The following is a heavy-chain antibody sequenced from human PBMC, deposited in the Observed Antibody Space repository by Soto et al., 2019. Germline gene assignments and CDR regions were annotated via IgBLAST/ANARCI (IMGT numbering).Heavy chain of an antibody. D-gene: IGHD5-12*01. V-gene: IGHV3-23*01. CDR2: ISGSGGST. CDR1: GFTFRSYA. J-gene: IGHJ6*02. Sequence: PGGSLRLSCAASGFTFRSYAMSWVRQAPGKGLEWVSAISGSGGSTYYTDSVKGRFTISRDNSENTLYLQMSSLRVEDTAVYYCAKDLTWDIVATIRRYYYGMDVWGQGTTVTVSS. CDR3: AKDLTWDIVATIRRYYYGMDV.